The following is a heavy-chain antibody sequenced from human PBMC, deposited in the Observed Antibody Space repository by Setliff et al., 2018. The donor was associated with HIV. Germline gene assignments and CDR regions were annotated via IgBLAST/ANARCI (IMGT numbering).Heavy chain of an antibody. CDR1: GYTFTSYG. Sequence: RASVKVSCKASGYTFTSYGISWVRQAPGQGLEWMGWISAYNGNTNYAQKLQGRVTMTTDTSTSTAYMELRSLRSDDTAVYYCARVTDSSVPPGANWFDPWGQGTLVTVSS. CDR3: ARVTDSSVPPGANWFDP. D-gene: IGHD3-22*01. CDR2: ISAYNGNT. V-gene: IGHV1-18*01. J-gene: IGHJ5*02.